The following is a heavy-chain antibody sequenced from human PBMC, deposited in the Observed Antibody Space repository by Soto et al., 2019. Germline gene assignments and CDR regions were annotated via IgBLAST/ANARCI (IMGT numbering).Heavy chain of an antibody. CDR1: GYTFTSYY. V-gene: IGHV1-46*03. D-gene: IGHD6-19*01. J-gene: IGHJ4*02. Sequence: ASMKVSCKASGYTFTSYYMHWVRQAPGQGLERMGIINPSGGSTSYEQKFQGRVTMTRDTSTSTVYMELSNLRSEDAAVYYCARDDRAVAGIGYNFEDWGQGTLVSVSS. CDR3: ARDDRAVAGIGYNFED. CDR2: INPSGGST.